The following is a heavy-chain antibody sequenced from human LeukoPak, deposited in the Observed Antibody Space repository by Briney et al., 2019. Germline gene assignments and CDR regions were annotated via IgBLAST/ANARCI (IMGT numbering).Heavy chain of an antibody. CDR1: GGTFSMYA. J-gene: IGHJ6*02. V-gene: IGHV1-69*10. D-gene: IGHD5-12*01. Sequence: SVRVSCKASGGTFSMYASSWVRQAPGQGLEWMGQIIPIIGIVNYAQKFQGRVTITADKSTSTAYMELSSLRSEDTAVYYCARVPSGYTPNANYYYYGMDVWGQGTTVTVSS. CDR3: ARVPSGYTPNANYYYYGMDV. CDR2: IIPIIGIV.